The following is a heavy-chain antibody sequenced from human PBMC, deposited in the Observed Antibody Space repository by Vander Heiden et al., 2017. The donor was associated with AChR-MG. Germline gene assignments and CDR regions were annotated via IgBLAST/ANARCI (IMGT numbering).Heavy chain of an antibody. CDR1: VFTFDASA. V-gene: IGHV3-9*01. D-gene: IGHD3-22*01. J-gene: IGHJ2*01. Sequence: EVQLVESGGGLVQPGRSLRLSCAASVFTFDASAMHWVRQAPGKGLEWFSGISWNSGSIGYADSVKGRFTISRDNAKNSLYLQMNSLRAEDTALYYCAKARWVITTPLPSWYFDLWGRGTLVTVSS. CDR3: AKARWVITTPLPSWYFDL. CDR2: ISWNSGSI.